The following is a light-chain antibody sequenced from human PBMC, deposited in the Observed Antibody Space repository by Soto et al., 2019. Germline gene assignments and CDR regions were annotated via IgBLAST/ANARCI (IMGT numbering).Light chain of an antibody. CDR1: QSVSIN. CDR2: GAS. Sequence: EIVLTQSPGTLSFSPGETATLSCRASQSVSINYLAWYQQKPGQAPRLLIYGASGRATGFPARFSGSGSGTEFTLTISSLQSEDFAVYYCQQYNGWPITFGQGTRLEIK. V-gene: IGKV3-15*01. CDR3: QQYNGWPIT. J-gene: IGKJ5*01.